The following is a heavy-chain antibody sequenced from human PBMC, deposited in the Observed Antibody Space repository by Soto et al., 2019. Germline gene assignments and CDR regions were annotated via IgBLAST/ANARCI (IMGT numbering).Heavy chain of an antibody. Sequence: EVQLVESGGGLAQPGRSLRLSCAASGFTFDDYAMHWVRQVPGKGLEWVSGISWNTFTIAYADSVKGRFTISRDNARNSLYLQMNSLRVEDTALYSCGKDRLRGRFGGSYFDIWGQGTLVTVSS. CDR1: GFTFDDYA. J-gene: IGHJ3*02. V-gene: IGHV3-9*01. D-gene: IGHD3-10*01. CDR2: ISWNTFTI. CDR3: GKDRLRGRFGGSYFDI.